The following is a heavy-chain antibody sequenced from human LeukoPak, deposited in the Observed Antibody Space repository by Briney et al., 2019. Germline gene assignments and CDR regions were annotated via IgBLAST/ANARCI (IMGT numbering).Heavy chain of an antibody. V-gene: IGHV3-21*01. Sequence: GGSLRLSCAASGFTFSSYSMNWVRQAPGKGLEWVSSITSSSYIYYADSVKGRFTISRDNAKNSLYLQMNSLRAEDTAVYYCARDFAWGSGGAPIDDNWLDPWDQGTLVTGSS. CDR2: ITSSSYI. CDR3: ARDFAWGSGGAPIDDNWLDP. D-gene: IGHD7-27*01. CDR1: GFTFSSYS. J-gene: IGHJ5*02.